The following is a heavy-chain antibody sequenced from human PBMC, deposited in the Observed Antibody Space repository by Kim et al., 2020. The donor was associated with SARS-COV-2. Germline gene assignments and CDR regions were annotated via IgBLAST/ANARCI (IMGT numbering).Heavy chain of an antibody. Sequence: GGSLRLSCAASGFTFSSYGMHWVRQAPGKGLEWVAVIWYDGSNKYYADSVKGRFTISRDNSKNTLYLQMNSLRAEDTAVYYCARDRYAPYIVVVPAAIDYYGMDVWGQGTTVTVSS. CDR1: GFTFSSYG. J-gene: IGHJ6*02. D-gene: IGHD2-2*01. CDR3: ARDRYAPYIVVVPAAIDYYGMDV. V-gene: IGHV3-33*01. CDR2: IWYDGSNK.